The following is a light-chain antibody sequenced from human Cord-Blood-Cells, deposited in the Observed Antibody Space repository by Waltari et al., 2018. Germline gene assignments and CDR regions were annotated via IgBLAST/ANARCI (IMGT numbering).Light chain of an antibody. Sequence: QSALTQPASVSGSPGQSITISCTGTSSDVGSYNLVSWYQQHPGKAPKLMIYEGSKRPSGVSNRFYGSKSGNTASLTISGLQAEDEADYYCSSYAGSSTWVFGGGTKLTVL. CDR2: EGS. J-gene: IGLJ3*02. V-gene: IGLV2-23*01. CDR3: SSYAGSSTWV. CDR1: SSDVGSYNL.